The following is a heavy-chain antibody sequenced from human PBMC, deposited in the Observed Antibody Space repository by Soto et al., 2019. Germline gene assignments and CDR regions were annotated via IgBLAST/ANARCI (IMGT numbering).Heavy chain of an antibody. D-gene: IGHD6-19*01. J-gene: IGHJ4*02. CDR2: INWKSDI. CDR1: GFTFDDNA. Sequence: GGSLRLSCAVSGFTFDDNAMHWVRQAPEKGLEWVSGINWKSDIGYADSVKGRFTISRDNAENSLYLQMNSLRAEDTAVYYCASAAVTGTAGPDFWGQGTQVTVSS. V-gene: IGHV3-9*01. CDR3: ASAAVTGTAGPDF.